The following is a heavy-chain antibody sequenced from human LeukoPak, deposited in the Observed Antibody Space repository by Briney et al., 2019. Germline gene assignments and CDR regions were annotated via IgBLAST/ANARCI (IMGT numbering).Heavy chain of an antibody. CDR1: GGSFSGYY. D-gene: IGHD6-19*01. V-gene: IGHV4-34*01. Sequence: SETLSLTCAVYGGSFSGYYWSWIRQPPGEGLEWIGEINHSGSTNYNPSLKSRVTISVDTSKNQFSLKLSSVTAADTAVYYCARLSVAGYYFDYWGQGTLVTVSS. J-gene: IGHJ4*02. CDR2: INHSGST. CDR3: ARLSVAGYYFDY.